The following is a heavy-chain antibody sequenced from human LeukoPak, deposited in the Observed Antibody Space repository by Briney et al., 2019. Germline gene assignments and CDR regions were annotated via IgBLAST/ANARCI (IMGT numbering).Heavy chain of an antibody. J-gene: IGHJ6*03. CDR1: GGSISSYY. V-gene: IGHV4-59*01. Sequence: SETLSLTCTVAGGSISSYYWSWIRQPPGKGLEWIGYIYYSGSTNYNPSLKTRVTISVDTSQNQFSLKLSSVTAADTAVYYCARGYYDFWSGLKYYYMDVWGKGTTVTVSS. D-gene: IGHD3-3*01. CDR2: IYYSGST. CDR3: ARGYYDFWSGLKYYYMDV.